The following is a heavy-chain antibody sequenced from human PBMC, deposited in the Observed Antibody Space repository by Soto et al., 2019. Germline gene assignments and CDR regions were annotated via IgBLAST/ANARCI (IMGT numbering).Heavy chain of an antibody. D-gene: IGHD3-3*01. J-gene: IGHJ3*02. CDR2: ISAYNGNT. CDR1: GYTFTSYG. Sequence: ASVKVSCKASGYTFTSYGISWVRQAPGQGLEWMGWISAYNGNTNYAQKLQGRVTMTTDTSTSTAYMELRSLRSDDTAVYYCARDQDDFWSGYFPPWAFDIRGQGTMVTVS. V-gene: IGHV1-18*01. CDR3: ARDQDDFWSGYFPPWAFDI.